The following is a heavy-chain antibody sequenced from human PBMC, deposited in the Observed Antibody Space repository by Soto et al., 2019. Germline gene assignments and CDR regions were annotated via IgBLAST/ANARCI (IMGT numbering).Heavy chain of an antibody. CDR3: ARVYDSSGYYYYYYGMDV. V-gene: IGHV3-23*01. Sequence: GGSLRLSCTASGFTFSSYAMTWVRQAPGRGLEGVSGITASGGRTYYADSVKGRFTISRDNAKNSLYLQMNSLRAEDTAVYYCARVYDSSGYYYYYYGMDVWGQGTTVTVSS. CDR2: ITASGGRT. CDR1: GFTFSSYA. D-gene: IGHD3-22*01. J-gene: IGHJ6*02.